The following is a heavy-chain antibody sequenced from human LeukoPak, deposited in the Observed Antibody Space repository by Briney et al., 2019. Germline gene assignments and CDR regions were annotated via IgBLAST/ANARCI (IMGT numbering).Heavy chain of an antibody. V-gene: IGHV3-23*01. CDR3: ARDTLSVAVAGDY. CDR1: GFTFSSYG. J-gene: IGHJ4*02. Sequence: GGSLRLSCAASGFTFSSYGMSWVRQAPGKGLEWVSAISGSGGSTYYADSVKGRFTISRDNSKNTLYLQMNSLRAEDTAVYYCARDTLSVAVAGDYWGQGTLVTVSS. CDR2: ISGSGGST. D-gene: IGHD6-19*01.